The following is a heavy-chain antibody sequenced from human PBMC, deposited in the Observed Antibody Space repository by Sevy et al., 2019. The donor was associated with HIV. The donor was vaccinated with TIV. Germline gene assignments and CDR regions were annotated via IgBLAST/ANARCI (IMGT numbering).Heavy chain of an antibody. CDR2: ISASGGST. CDR1: GFTFSSYA. D-gene: IGHD6-19*01. Sequence: GGSLRLSCAVPGFTFSSYAMSWVRQAPGKGLEWVSTISASGGSTYYADSVKGRFTISRDNSKNTLYLQMNSLRAEDTAVYYCAKPFIETFSSAWDYWGQGTLVTVSS. J-gene: IGHJ4*02. CDR3: AKPFIETFSSAWDY. V-gene: IGHV3-23*01.